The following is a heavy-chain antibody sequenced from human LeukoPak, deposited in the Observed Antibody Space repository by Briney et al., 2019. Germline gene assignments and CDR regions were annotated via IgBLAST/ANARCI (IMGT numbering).Heavy chain of an antibody. J-gene: IGHJ3*02. CDR2: IIPILGIA. CDR1: GGTFSSYA. Sequence: SVKVSCKASGGTFSSYAISWVRQAPGQGLEWMGRIIPILGIANYAQKFQGRVTITADKSTSTAYMELSSLRSEDTAVYYCARRPEYYYDSSGYASSAFDIWGQGTMVTASS. V-gene: IGHV1-69*04. D-gene: IGHD3-22*01. CDR3: ARRPEYYYDSSGYASSAFDI.